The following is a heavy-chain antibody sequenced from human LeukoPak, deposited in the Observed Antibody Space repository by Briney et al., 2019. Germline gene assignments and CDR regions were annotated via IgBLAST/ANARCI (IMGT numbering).Heavy chain of an antibody. CDR3: ARTDSSDPRGPPIG. CDR1: GFTFSSYG. V-gene: IGHV3-30*02. CDR2: IRYDGSNK. D-gene: IGHD1/OR15-1a*01. J-gene: IGHJ4*02. Sequence: GGSLRLSCAASGFTFSSYGIHWVRQAPGKGLEWVAFIRYDGSNKYYTDSVKGRFTISRDNSKNTLYLQMNSLRAEDTAVYYCARTDSSDPRGPPIGWGQGTLVTVSS.